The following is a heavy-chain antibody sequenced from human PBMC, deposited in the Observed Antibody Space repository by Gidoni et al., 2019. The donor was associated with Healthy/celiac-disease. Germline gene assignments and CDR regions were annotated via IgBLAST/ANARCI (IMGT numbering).Heavy chain of an antibody. D-gene: IGHD1-7*01. CDR1: GFTFSSYS. CDR2: ISSRSSYI. CDR3: AREEGALKYNWNYILDY. Sequence: EVQLVESGGGLVKPGGSLRLSCAASGFTFSSYSMNWVRQAPGKGLEWVSSISSRSSYIYYADSGKGRFTIARDNAKNSPYLQMNSLRAEDTAVYYCAREEGALKYNWNYILDYWGQGTLVTVSS. V-gene: IGHV3-21*01. J-gene: IGHJ4*02.